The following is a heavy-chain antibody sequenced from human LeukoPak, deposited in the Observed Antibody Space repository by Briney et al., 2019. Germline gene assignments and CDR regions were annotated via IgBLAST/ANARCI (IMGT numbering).Heavy chain of an antibody. J-gene: IGHJ3*02. CDR1: GFSFSSDG. V-gene: IGHV3-23*01. CDR3: AVGEGIEAPIDI. D-gene: IGHD6-13*01. Sequence: GGSLRLSCSASGFSFSSDGMSWVRQAPGKGLEWVSGILGGAGSTYYADSVKGRFTISRDNAKNSLYLQMNSLRAEDTAVYYCAVGEGIEAPIDIWGQGTMVTVSS. CDR2: ILGGAGST.